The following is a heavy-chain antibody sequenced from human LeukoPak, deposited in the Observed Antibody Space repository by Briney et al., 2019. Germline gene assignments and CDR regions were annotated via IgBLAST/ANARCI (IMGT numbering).Heavy chain of an antibody. Sequence: SVKVSCRASGGTFSSYAISWVRQAPGQGLEWMGGIIPIFGTANYAQKFQGRVTITTDESTSTAYMELSSLRSEDTAVYYCARAWGAGPGYYYMDVWGKGTTVTVSS. CDR1: GGTFSSYA. D-gene: IGHD7-27*01. CDR3: ARAWGAGPGYYYMDV. CDR2: IIPIFGTA. V-gene: IGHV1-69*05. J-gene: IGHJ6*03.